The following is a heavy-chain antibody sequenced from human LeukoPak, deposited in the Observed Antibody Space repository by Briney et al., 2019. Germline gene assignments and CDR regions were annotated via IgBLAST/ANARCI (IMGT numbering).Heavy chain of an antibody. CDR2: ISGSGGSR. Sequence: GGSLRLSCAACGFTFTGYAISWVRQAPRKGREWVSAISGSGGSRYYAASVKGRFTISRDNSKNTLYLQMNSLRAEDTAVYYCAKDATYYDSSGNYFDYWGQGTLVTVSS. J-gene: IGHJ4*02. D-gene: IGHD3-22*01. CDR1: GFTFTGYA. V-gene: IGHV3-23*01. CDR3: AKDATYYDSSGNYFDY.